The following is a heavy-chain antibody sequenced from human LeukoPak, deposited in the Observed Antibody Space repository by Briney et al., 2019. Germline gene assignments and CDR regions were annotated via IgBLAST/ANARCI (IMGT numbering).Heavy chain of an antibody. CDR1: GFTFDDYG. V-gene: IGHV3-20*04. CDR2: IKWNGDST. Sequence: GGSLRLSCAASGFTFDDYGMSWVRQAPGKGLEWISGIKWNGDSTGYADSVKGRFTISRDNAKNFLHLQMNSLRAEDTALYYCAKGYSSSSGQRYYFDYWGQGTLVTVSS. CDR3: AKGYSSSSGQRYYFDY. J-gene: IGHJ4*02. D-gene: IGHD6-6*01.